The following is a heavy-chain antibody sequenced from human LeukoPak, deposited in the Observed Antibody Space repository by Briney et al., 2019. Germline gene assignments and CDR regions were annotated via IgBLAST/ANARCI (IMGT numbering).Heavy chain of an antibody. V-gene: IGHV3-7*03. J-gene: IGHJ4*02. D-gene: IGHD6-6*01. CDR3: AKEGGRIAARPFDY. CDR2: IKQDGSEK. Sequence: GGSLRLSCAASGFTFSSYWMSWVRQAPGKGLEWVANIKQDGSEKYYVDSVKGRFTISRDNSKNTVSLQMNSLRAEDTAVYYCAKEGGRIAARPFDYWGQGTLVTVSS. CDR1: GFTFSSYW.